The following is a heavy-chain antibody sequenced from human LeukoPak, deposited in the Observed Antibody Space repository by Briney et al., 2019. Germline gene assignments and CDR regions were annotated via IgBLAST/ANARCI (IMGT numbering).Heavy chain of an antibody. V-gene: IGHV3-7*01. D-gene: IGHD1-26*01. Sequence: GGSLRLSCAASGFPFSNYWMSWVRQAPGKGLEWVANIKEGGSEKNYVDSVKGRFTISRDNAKNSVYLQMDSLRAEDTAVYHCAHSGSYFDYLGQGTLVTVSS. CDR2: IKEGGSEK. CDR1: GFPFSNYW. CDR3: AHSGSYFDY. J-gene: IGHJ4*02.